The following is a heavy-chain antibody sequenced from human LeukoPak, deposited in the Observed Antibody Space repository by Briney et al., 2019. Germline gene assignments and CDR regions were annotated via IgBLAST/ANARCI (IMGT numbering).Heavy chain of an antibody. J-gene: IGHJ4*02. CDR2: IYYSGST. D-gene: IGHD2-2*01. Sequence: SETLSLTCTVSGGSISSGGYYWSWIRQHPGKGLEWIGYIYYSGSTYYNPSLKSRVTISVDTSKNQLSLKLSSVTAADTAVYYCARVVVVVPAAQPLFDYWGQGTLVTVSS. CDR1: GGSISSGGYY. CDR3: ARVVVVVPAAQPLFDY. V-gene: IGHV4-31*03.